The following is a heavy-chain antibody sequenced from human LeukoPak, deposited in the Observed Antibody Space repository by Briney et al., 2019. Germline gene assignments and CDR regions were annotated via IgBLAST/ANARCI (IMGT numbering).Heavy chain of an antibody. CDR3: ARDENGYVWGSFRA. D-gene: IGHD3-16*02. Sequence: PSETLSLTCTVSGGSISSYYWSWIRQPPGKELEWIGYIYYSGSTDYNPSLKSRVTISVDTSKNQFSLKLSSVTAADTAVYYCARDENGYVWGSFRAWGQGTLVTVSS. V-gene: IGHV4-59*12. J-gene: IGHJ5*02. CDR2: IYYSGST. CDR1: GGSISSYY.